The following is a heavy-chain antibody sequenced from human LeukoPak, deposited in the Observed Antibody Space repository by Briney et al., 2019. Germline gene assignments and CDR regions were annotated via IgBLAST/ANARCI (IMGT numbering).Heavy chain of an antibody. D-gene: IGHD3-3*01. V-gene: IGHV4-59*01. CDR2: IYYSGST. CDR3: AKCTIFGATGWFDP. CDR1: GGSISSYY. J-gene: IGHJ5*02. Sequence: SETLSLTCTVSGGSISSYYWSWIRQPPGKGLEWIGYIYYSGSTSYNPSLKSRVTISVDTSKNQFSLKLSSVTAADTAVYYCAKCTIFGATGWFDPWGQGTLVTVSS.